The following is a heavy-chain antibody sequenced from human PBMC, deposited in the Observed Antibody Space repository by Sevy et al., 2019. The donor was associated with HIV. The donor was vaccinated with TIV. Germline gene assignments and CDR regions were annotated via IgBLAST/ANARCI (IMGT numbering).Heavy chain of an antibody. Sequence: ASVKVSCKASGYTFTGYYMHWVRQAPGQGLEWMGWINPNSGGTNYAQKFQGRVTMTRDTYISTAYMERSRLRSVDTAVYYCARVSSSWYSYYYYGMDVWGQGTTVTVSS. D-gene: IGHD6-13*01. CDR3: ARVSSSWYSYYYYGMDV. V-gene: IGHV1-2*02. CDR1: GYTFTGYY. J-gene: IGHJ6*02. CDR2: INPNSGGT.